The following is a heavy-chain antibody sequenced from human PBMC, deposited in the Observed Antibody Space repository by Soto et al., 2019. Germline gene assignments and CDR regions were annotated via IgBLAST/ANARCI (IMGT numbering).Heavy chain of an antibody. CDR2: IFYNGVT. CDR3: ARSPQYMSGWNGGFDY. V-gene: IGHV4-59*01. D-gene: IGHD6-19*01. CDR1: GGSSDDYD. J-gene: IGHJ4*02. Sequence: LVSLSVTCTVSGGSSDDYDGNRIRQTPGKGLEWIGYIFYNGVTNYNPSLSGRVTISEDSSKNQFSLKLSSVTAADTAVYYCARSPQYMSGWNGGFDYWGRGILVTVSS.